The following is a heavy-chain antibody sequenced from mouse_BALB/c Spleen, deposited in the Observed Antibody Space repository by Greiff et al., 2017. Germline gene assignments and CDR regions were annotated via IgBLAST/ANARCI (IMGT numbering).Heavy chain of an antibody. CDR1: GYTFTSYW. J-gene: IGHJ4*01. CDR2: IYPGSGST. Sequence: LQQPGSELVRPGASVKLSCKASGYTFTSYWMHWVKQMHGQGLEWIGNIYPGSGSTNYDEKFKSKGTLTVDTSSSTAYMHLSILTSEDSAVYYCTRWGGAMDYWGQGTSVTVSS. V-gene: IGHV1S22*01. CDR3: TRWGGAMDY.